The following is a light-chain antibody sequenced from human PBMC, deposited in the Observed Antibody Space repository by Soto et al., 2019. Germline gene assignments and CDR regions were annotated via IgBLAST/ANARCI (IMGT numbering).Light chain of an antibody. V-gene: IGLV1-51*02. J-gene: IGLJ1*01. CDR1: SSNIGNNY. CDR2: ENN. Sequence: QSVLTQPPSVSAAPGQKVTISCSGSSSNIGNNYVSWYQQLPGTAPKLLIYENNKRPSGIPDRFSGSKSGTSATLGITGLQTGDEADYYCGTWDSSLSVSVFGTGTKLTVL. CDR3: GTWDSSLSVSV.